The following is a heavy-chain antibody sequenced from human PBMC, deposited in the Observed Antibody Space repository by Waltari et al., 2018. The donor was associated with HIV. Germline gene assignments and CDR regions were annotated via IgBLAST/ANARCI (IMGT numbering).Heavy chain of an antibody. CDR1: GFPFNNYA. CDR3: AKARVTTKIYFYYGLDV. J-gene: IGHJ6*02. D-gene: IGHD4-17*01. V-gene: IGHV3-23*01. CDR2: IGGTGGT. Sequence: EVELLESGGGLVQPGGSLRLSCAASGFPFNNYAMSWVRQAPGKGREWIAGIGGTGGTDYADSVKGRFTISRDNSKNTLYLQMDSLRAEDTAIYYCAKARVTTKIYFYYGLDVWGQGTTVTVSS.